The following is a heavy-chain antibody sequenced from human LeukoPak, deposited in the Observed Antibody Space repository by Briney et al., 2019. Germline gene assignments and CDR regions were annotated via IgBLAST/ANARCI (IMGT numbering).Heavy chain of an antibody. CDR2: ITPNTGDT. Sequence: ASVKVSCKASAYTFTDYYIHWVRQAPGQGLEWMGRITPNTGDTNFAQKFQGRVTMTRDMSISTAFMYLSSLRSDDTAVYYCARYHYGLDYWGQGTLVTVSS. CDR3: ARYHYGLDY. V-gene: IGHV1-2*06. D-gene: IGHD4-17*01. CDR1: AYTFTDYY. J-gene: IGHJ4*02.